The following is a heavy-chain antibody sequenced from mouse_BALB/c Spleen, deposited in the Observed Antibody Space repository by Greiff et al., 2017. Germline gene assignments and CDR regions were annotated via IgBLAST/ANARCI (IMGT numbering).Heavy chain of an antibody. CDR3: ARGGTRGWCAY. J-gene: IGHJ3*01. CDR1: GYAFSSSW. Sequence: QVQLQQSGPELVKPGASVTISCKASGYAFSSSWMNWVKQRPGQGLEWIGRIYPGDGDTNYNGKFKGKATLTADKSSSTAYMQLSSLTSVDSAVYFCARGGTRGWCAYWGQGTLVTVSA. D-gene: IGHD3-3*01. V-gene: IGHV1-82*01. CDR2: IYPGDGDT.